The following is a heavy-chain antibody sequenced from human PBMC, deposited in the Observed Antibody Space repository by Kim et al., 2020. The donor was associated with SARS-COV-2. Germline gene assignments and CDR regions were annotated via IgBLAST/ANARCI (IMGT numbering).Heavy chain of an antibody. J-gene: IGHJ4*02. D-gene: IGHD2-15*01. Sequence: SETLSLTCAVYGGSFSGYYWSWIRQPPGKGLEWIGEINHSGSTNYHPSLKSRVTISVDTSKNQFSLKLSSVTAADTAEYYCARDRLGYCSGGSCRGGDYWGQGTLVGVSS. CDR2: INHSGST. CDR3: ARDRLGYCSGGSCRGGDY. CDR1: GGSFSGYY. V-gene: IGHV4-34*01.